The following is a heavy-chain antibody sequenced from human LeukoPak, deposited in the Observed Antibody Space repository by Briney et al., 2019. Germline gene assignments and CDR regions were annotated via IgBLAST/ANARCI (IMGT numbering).Heavy chain of an antibody. CDR3: ARDRRYNWFDP. CDR2: INPSGGST. Sequence: ASVKVSCKASGYTFTSYYMHWVRQAPGQGLEWMGIINPSGGSTSYAQKLQGRVTMTTDTSTSTAYMELRSLRSDDTAVYYCARDRRYNWFDPWGQGTLVTVSS. J-gene: IGHJ5*02. D-gene: IGHD4-17*01. V-gene: IGHV1-46*01. CDR1: GYTFTSYY.